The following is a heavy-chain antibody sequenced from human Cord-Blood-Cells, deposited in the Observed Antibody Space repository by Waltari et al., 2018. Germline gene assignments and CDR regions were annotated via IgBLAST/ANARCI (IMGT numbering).Heavy chain of an antibody. D-gene: IGHD7-27*01. CDR2: NIPIFGTA. V-gene: IGHV1-69*01. Sequence: QVPLVQSGAEVQKPGSSVTVSCKASGGTFSSYHIRWVRQDTGQGLEWMGGNIPIFGTANYAQKFQGRVTITADESTSTAYMELSSLRSEDTAVYYCARATIGTSLGIPRYFDYWGQGTLVTVSS. CDR1: GGTFSSYH. J-gene: IGHJ4*02. CDR3: ARATIGTSLGIPRYFDY.